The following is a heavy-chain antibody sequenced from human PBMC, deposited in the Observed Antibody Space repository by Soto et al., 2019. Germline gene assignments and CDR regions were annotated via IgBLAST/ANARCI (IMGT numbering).Heavy chain of an antibody. D-gene: IGHD1-7*01. J-gene: IGHJ3*02. Sequence: SETLSLTCAVYGGSFSGYYWSWIRQPPGKGLEWIGEINHSGSTNYNPSLKSRVTISVDTSKNQFSLKLSSVTAADTAVYYCARGRRTGTTYWGRAFDIWGQGXMVTV. V-gene: IGHV4-34*01. CDR3: ARGRRTGTTYWGRAFDI. CDR1: GGSFSGYY. CDR2: INHSGST.